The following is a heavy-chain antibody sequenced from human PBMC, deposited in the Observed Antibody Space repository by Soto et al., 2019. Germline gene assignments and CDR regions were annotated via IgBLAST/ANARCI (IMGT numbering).Heavy chain of an antibody. CDR2: ISAYNGNT. D-gene: IGHD1-7*01. CDR3: ARRNWNCGFYYYGMDV. Sequence: QVQLVQSGAEVKKPGASVKVSCKASGYTFTSYGISWVRQAPGQGLEWMGWISAYNGNTNYAQKLQGRVTMTTDTPTSTAYMELRSLRSDDTAVYYCARRNWNCGFYYYGMDVWGQGTTVTVSS. J-gene: IGHJ6*02. CDR1: GYTFTSYG. V-gene: IGHV1-18*01.